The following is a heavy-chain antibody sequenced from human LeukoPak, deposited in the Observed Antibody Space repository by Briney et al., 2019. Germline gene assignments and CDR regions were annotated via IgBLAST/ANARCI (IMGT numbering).Heavy chain of an antibody. Sequence: GSLSLSCAASGFCLSRYNMNWVRPAPGRGREWVGEINHSGSTNYHPSLKSRVTISLGTSKNQFSLKLGSVTAACTPVYNFAGGLVEDSRGYYPRNFEFGARGTRVSVPS. CDR3: AGGLVEDSRGYYPRNFEF. CDR2: INHSGST. D-gene: IGHD3-22*01. V-gene: IGHV4-34*01. J-gene: IGHJ4*02. CDR1: GFCLSRYN.